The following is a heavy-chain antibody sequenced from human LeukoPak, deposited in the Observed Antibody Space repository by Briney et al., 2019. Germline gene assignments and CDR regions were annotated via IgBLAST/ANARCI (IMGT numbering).Heavy chain of an antibody. CDR1: GFTFSSYD. Sequence: GGSLRLSCAASGFTFSSYDMSWVRQAPGKGLEWVSSISGGGSTYYADSVKGRFTISRDNSKTTLYLQMNSLRAEDTAVYYCAKTFYSGSYLGFDYWAREPWSPSPQ. V-gene: IGHV3-23*01. CDR2: ISGGGST. J-gene: IGHJ4*02. CDR3: AKTFYSGSYLGFDY. D-gene: IGHD1-26*01.